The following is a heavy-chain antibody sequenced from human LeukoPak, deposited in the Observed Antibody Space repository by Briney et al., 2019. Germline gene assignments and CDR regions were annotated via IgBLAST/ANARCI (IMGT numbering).Heavy chain of an antibody. D-gene: IGHD5-18*01. CDR1: GGSFSGYY. CDR2: INHSGST. V-gene: IGHV4-34*01. J-gene: IGHJ4*02. CDR3: ARGVDTAMVHFDY. Sequence: PSETLSLTCAVYGGSFSGYYWSWIRQPPGKGLEWIGEINHSGSTNYNPSLKSRVTISVATSKNQFSLKLSSVTAADTAVYYCARGVDTAMVHFDYWGQGTLVTVSS.